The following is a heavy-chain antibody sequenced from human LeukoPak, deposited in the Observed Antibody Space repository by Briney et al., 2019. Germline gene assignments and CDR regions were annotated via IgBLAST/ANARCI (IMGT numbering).Heavy chain of an antibody. J-gene: IGHJ6*03. D-gene: IGHD7-27*01. CDR3: ASLTGGGNYYYYYMDV. V-gene: IGHV1-18*01. Sequence: AASVKVSCKASGYTFTSYGISWVRQAPGQGVEWMGWISAYNGNTNYAQKLQGRVTMTTDTSTSTAYMELRSLRSDDTAVNYCASLTGGGNYYYYYMDVWGKGTTVTVSS. CDR2: ISAYNGNT. CDR1: GYTFTSYG.